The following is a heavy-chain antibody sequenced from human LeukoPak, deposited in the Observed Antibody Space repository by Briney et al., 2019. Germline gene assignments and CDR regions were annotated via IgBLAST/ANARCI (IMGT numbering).Heavy chain of an antibody. Sequence: DSVTVPCQAFGSTLTSYDINWVRQATGQGIEWMGWMNPNSGNTGYAQKFQGRVTMTRNTSISTAYMELSSQRSEDTAVYYCARRVPPYYYGSGSYDEYYMDVWGKGTTVTVSS. J-gene: IGHJ6*03. D-gene: IGHD3-10*01. CDR1: GSTLTSYD. CDR3: ARRVPPYYYGSGSYDEYYMDV. CDR2: MNPNSGNT. V-gene: IGHV1-8*01.